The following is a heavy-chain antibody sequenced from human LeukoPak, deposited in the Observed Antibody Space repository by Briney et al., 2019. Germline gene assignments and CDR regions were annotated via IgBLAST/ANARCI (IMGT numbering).Heavy chain of an antibody. CDR2: ISGSGGST. V-gene: IGHV3-23*01. J-gene: IGHJ4*02. CDR1: GFTVSDYS. Sequence: PGGSLRLSCAASGFTVSDYSMAWVRQAPGKGLEWVSAISGSGGSTYYADSVKGRFTISRDNSKNTLYLQMNSLRAEDTAVYYCAKEAKNLDFFDYWGQGTLVTVSS. CDR3: AKEAKNLDFFDY. D-gene: IGHD3/OR15-3a*01.